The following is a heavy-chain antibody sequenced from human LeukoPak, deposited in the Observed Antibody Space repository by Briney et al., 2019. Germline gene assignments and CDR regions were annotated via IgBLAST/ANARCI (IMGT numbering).Heavy chain of an antibody. CDR1: GFTFSSYG. V-gene: IGHV3-30*18. J-gene: IGHJ5*02. D-gene: IGHD3-9*01. CDR2: ISYDGSNK. Sequence: GGSLRLSCAASGFTFSSYGMHWVRQAPGKGLEWVAVISYDGSNKYYADSVKGRFTISRDNSKNTLYLQMNSLRAEDTAVYYCAKDAYFDWSSPGREFDPWGQGTLVTVSS. CDR3: AKDAYFDWSSPGREFDP.